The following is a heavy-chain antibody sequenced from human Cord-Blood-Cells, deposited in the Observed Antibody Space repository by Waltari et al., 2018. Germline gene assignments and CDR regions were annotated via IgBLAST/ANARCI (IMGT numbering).Heavy chain of an antibody. J-gene: IGHJ6*03. CDR2: IIPILGTA. CDR1: GGTFSSYA. D-gene: IGHD3-3*01. V-gene: IGHV1-69*01. Sequence: QVQLVQSGAEVKKPGSSVKVSCKASGGTFSSYAISWVRQAPGQGLEWMGGIIPILGTANYAQKFQGRVTITADESTSTAYMELSSLRSEDTAVYYCARGAHYDFWSGYYYYYMDVWGKGTTVTVSS. CDR3: ARGAHYDFWSGYYYYYMDV.